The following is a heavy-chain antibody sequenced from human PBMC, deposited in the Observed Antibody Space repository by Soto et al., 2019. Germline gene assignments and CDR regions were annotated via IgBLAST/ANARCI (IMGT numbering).Heavy chain of an antibody. V-gene: IGHV4-39*01. Sequence: LSLTCTVSGGSISSSSYYWGWIRQPPGKGLEWIGSIYYSGSTYYNPSLKSRVTISVDTSKNQFSLKLSSVTAADTAVYYCARHGITMVRGPYYGMDVWGQGTTVTVSS. CDR2: IYYSGST. CDR3: ARHGITMVRGPYYGMDV. D-gene: IGHD3-10*01. CDR1: GGSISSSSYY. J-gene: IGHJ6*02.